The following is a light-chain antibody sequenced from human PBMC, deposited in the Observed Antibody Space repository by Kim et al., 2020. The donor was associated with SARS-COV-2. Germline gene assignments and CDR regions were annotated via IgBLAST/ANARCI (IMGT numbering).Light chain of an antibody. Sequence: SYELTQPPSVSVAPGKTARITCGINIGVDSVHWYQQRPGQAPVLVIRYDSDRPSGIPERISGSNAGDTATLTISRVEAGDEADYYCQVWDSSSDHVLFGGGTQLTVL. J-gene: IGLJ2*01. CDR2: YDS. CDR3: QVWDSSSDHVL. V-gene: IGLV3-21*04. CDR1: NIGVDS.